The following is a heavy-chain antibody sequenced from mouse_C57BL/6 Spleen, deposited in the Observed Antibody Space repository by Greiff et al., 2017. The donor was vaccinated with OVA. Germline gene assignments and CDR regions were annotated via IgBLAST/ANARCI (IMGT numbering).Heavy chain of an antibody. V-gene: IGHV5-4*03. CDR3: ARAYGNSYYYAMDY. D-gene: IGHD2-1*01. J-gene: IGHJ4*01. Sequence: EVNVVESGGGLVKPGGSLKLSCAASGFTFSSYAMSWVRQTPEKRLEWVATISDGGSYTYDPDNVKGRFTISRDNAKNNLYLQMSHLKSEDTAMYYCARAYGNSYYYAMDYWGQGTSVTVSS. CDR1: GFTFSSYA. CDR2: ISDGGSYT.